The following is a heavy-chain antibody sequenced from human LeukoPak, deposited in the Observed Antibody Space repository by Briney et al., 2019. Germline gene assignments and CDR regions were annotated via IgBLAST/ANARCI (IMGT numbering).Heavy chain of an antibody. CDR3: ARGWDYDSGGRPTAYVY. CDR2: IIPIFGTA. Sequence: SVKVSCKASGGTFSSYAISWVRQAPGQGLEWMGGIIPIFGTANYAQKFQGRVTITADESTSTAYMELNSLKSEDTAVYHCARGWDYDSGGRPTAYVYWGQGTLVTVSS. V-gene: IGHV1-69*13. D-gene: IGHD3-22*01. CDR1: GGTFSSYA. J-gene: IGHJ4*02.